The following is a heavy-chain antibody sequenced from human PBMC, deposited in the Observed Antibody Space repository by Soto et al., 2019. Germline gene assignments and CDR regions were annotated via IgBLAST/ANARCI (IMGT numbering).Heavy chain of an antibody. CDR2: IKTDGSEN. J-gene: IGHJ4*02. D-gene: IGHD3-10*01. CDR1: GFTFSAYW. Sequence: EVQLVESGGGLVQPGGSLRLSCAASGFTFSAYWMSWVRQAPGKGLECVANIKTDGSENYYVDPVKGRFTISRDNAKNSLYLQMNSLRAEDTAVYYCASSMGRGGNDYWGQGTLVAVSS. CDR3: ASSMGRGGNDY. V-gene: IGHV3-7*05.